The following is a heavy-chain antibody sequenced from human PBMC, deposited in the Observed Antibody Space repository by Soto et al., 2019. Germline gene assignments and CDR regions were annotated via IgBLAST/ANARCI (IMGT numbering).Heavy chain of an antibody. D-gene: IGHD6-19*01. CDR2: ISWNSDGI. V-gene: IGHV3-9*01. Sequence: EVQLVESGGGLVQPGRSLRLSCVASGFTFDDHAMHWVRQVPGKGLEWVSCISWNSDGIGYADSVKGRFTISRDNAKNALYLQMTGLRPEDSALYYCVRDVTGGRGAVAGNIAGYYYAMDVWGQGTTVTVSS. CDR1: GFTFDDHA. J-gene: IGHJ6*02. CDR3: VRDVTGGRGAVAGNIAGYYYAMDV.